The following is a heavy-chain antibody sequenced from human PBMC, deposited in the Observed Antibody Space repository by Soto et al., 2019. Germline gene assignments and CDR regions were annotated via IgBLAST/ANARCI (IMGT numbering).Heavy chain of an antibody. CDR2: IVPNVGTV. CDR1: GGTFSSFINYP. Sequence: SVKVSCKSSGGTFSSFINYPINWVRQAPGQGLEWMGGIVPNVGTVNYAQKFRGKVTITADKSTGTAYMELSSLRPEDTALYYCARRDTSGFLRYFDNWGQGTQVTVSS. D-gene: IGHD3-3*01. CDR3: ARRDTSGFLRYFDN. J-gene: IGHJ4*02. V-gene: IGHV1-69*06.